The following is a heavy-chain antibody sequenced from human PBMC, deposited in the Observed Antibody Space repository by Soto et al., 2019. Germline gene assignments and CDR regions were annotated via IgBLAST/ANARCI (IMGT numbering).Heavy chain of an antibody. CDR1: GFTFSSYG. CDR2: IWYDGSNK. D-gene: IGHD2-15*01. CDR3: ARDNALGGRIGISY. Sequence: GGSLRLSCAASGFTFSSYGMHWVRQAPGKGLEWVAVIWYDGSNKYYADSVKGRFTISRDNSKNTLYLQMNSLRAEDTAVYYCARDNALGGRIGISYWGQGTLVTVSS. V-gene: IGHV3-33*01. J-gene: IGHJ4*02.